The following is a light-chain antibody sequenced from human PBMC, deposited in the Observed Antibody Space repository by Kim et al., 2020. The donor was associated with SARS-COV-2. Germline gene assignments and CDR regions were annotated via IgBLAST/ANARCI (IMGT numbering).Light chain of an antibody. J-gene: IGLJ2*01. Sequence: VSVAPGQKARIPCGGDIVDRSVHWYQQKPGQAPVLLIYRENNRPSGIPERFSGSDSGNTATLTISGAQDGDEADYYCQVWDTRTVLFGGGTQLTVL. CDR2: REN. V-gene: IGLV3-9*02. CDR3: QVWDTRTVL. CDR1: IVDRS.